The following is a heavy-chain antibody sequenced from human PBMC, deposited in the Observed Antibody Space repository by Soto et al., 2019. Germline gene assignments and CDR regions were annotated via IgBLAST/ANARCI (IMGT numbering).Heavy chain of an antibody. V-gene: IGHV3-7*03. Sequence: GWSLRLSCASSVFTFSSYWMRWVRQAPGKGLEWVANIKQDGSEKYYVDSVKGRFTISRDNAKNSLYLQMNSLRAEDTAVYYCAREDQFPYFDYWGQGTLVTVSS. CDR2: IKQDGSEK. CDR3: AREDQFPYFDY. D-gene: IGHD2-21*01. J-gene: IGHJ4*02. CDR1: VFTFSSYW.